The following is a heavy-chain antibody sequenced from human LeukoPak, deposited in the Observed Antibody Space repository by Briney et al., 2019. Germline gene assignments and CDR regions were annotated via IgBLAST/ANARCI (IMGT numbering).Heavy chain of an antibody. CDR2: IYTSGST. D-gene: IGHD3-22*01. Sequence: SQTLSLTCAASGGSIRSGNSYWSWIRQPAGKGLEWIGRIYTSGSTKYNPSLKSRVTISIDTAKNQFSLELSSVTAADTAVYYCARENMFYHDSRGYYLSYYFDYWGQGTLVTVSS. CDR3: ARENMFYHDSRGYYLSYYFDY. CDR1: GGSIRSGNSY. V-gene: IGHV4-61*02. J-gene: IGHJ4*02.